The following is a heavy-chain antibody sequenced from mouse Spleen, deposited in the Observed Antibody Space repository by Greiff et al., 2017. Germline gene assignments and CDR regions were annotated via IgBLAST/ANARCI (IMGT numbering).Heavy chain of an antibody. Sequence: EVMLVESGGGLVKPGGSLKLSCAASGFTFSSYAMSWVRQTPEKRLEWVATISSGGSYTYYPDTVTGRFTISRDNAKNTLYLEMSSLRSEDTAMYYCARGSNYPYAMDYWGQGTSVTVSS. CDR2: ISSGGSYT. D-gene: IGHD2-5*01. CDR3: ARGSNYPYAMDY. CDR1: GFTFSSYA. V-gene: IGHV5-9-1*01. J-gene: IGHJ4*01.